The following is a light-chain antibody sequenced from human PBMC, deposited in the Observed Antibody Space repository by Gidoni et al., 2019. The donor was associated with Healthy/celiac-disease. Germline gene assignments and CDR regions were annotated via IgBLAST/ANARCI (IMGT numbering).Light chain of an antibody. Sequence: VLTQSPAPLSLSPGERDTLSCSASQSVSSYFAWYQQKPGQAPRLLIYDAANSATGSPARFSGSGSGTDFTLTISSLEPEDFAVYYCQQRSNWPPKYTFGQGTKLEIK. CDR1: QSVSSY. V-gene: IGKV3-11*01. CDR2: DAA. CDR3: QQRSNWPPKYT. J-gene: IGKJ2*01.